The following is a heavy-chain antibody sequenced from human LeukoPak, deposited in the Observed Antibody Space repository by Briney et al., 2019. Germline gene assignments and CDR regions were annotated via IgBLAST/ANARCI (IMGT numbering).Heavy chain of an antibody. CDR1: GYTFINYG. CDR3: AKDLSPNYYNSPEHFDY. Sequence: ASVKVSCMASGYTFINYGISWVRQAPGQGLEWMGWISAYNGHTNYAQKLQGRVTMTTDTSTSTAYMELRSLRSDDTAVYYCAKDLSPNYYNSPEHFDYWGQGTLVTVSS. CDR2: ISAYNGHT. D-gene: IGHD3-22*01. J-gene: IGHJ4*02. V-gene: IGHV1-18*01.